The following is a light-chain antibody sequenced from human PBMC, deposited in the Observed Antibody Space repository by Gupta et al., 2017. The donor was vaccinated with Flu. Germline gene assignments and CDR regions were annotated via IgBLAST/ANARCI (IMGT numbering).Light chain of an antibody. CDR2: DVS. Sequence: QSALTQPASVSGSPGQSITISCTGTSSDVGRYDSVSWYPQHPGKARKLLIYDVSSRPAGVSSRFSGSKFGNTASLTISGLQAEDETEYYCSSYTSISSFYVFGTGDNGHRP. J-gene: IGLJ1*01. CDR3: SSYTSISSFYV. CDR1: SSDVGRYDS. V-gene: IGLV2-14*03.